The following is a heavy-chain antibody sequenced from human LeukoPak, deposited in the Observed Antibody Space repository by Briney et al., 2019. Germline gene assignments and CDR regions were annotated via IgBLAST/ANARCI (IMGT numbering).Heavy chain of an antibody. CDR3: AKAQGWELPYYFDY. CDR2: IRYDGSNK. D-gene: IGHD1-26*01. CDR1: GFTFSSYG. Sequence: PGGSPRLSCAASGFTFSSYGMHWVRQAPGKGLEWVAFIRYDGSNKYYADSVKGRFTISRDNFKNTLYLQMNSLRAEDTAVYYCAKAQGWELPYYFDYWGQGTLVTVSS. J-gene: IGHJ4*02. V-gene: IGHV3-30*02.